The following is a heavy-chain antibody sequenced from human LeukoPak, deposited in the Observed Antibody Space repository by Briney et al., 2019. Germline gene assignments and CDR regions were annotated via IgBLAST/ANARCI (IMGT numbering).Heavy chain of an antibody. CDR2: INPSGGST. J-gene: IGHJ4*02. D-gene: IGHD3-10*01. V-gene: IGHV1-46*01. CDR1: GYTFTSYY. Sequence: ASVKVSCKASGYTFTSYYMHWVRQAPGQGLEWMGIINPSGGSTRYAQKFQGRVTMTRDMSTSTVYMELSSLRSEDTAVYYCARALYGSGFDYWGQGTLVTVSS. CDR3: ARALYGSGFDY.